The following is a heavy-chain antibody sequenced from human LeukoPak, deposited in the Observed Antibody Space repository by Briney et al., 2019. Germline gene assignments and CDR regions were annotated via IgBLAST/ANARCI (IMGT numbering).Heavy chain of an antibody. CDR3: ARESGPAAAGTADFGY. CDR1: GYTFTSYY. J-gene: IGHJ4*02. V-gene: IGHV1-46*01. CDR2: INPSGGST. Sequence: GASVKVSCKASGYTFTSYYMHWVRQAPGQGLEWMGIINPSGGSTSYAQKFQGRVTMTRDMSTSTVYVELSSLRSEDTAVYYCARESGPAAAGTADFGYWGQGTLVTVSS. D-gene: IGHD6-13*01.